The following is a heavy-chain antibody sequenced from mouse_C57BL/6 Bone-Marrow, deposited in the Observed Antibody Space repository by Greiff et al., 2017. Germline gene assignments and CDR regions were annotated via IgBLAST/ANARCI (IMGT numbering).Heavy chain of an antibody. CDR1: GYAFTNYL. CDR2: INPGSGGT. CDR3: AIFIDY. J-gene: IGHJ4*01. Sequence: VQVVESGAELVRPGTSVKVSCKASGYAFTNYLIEWVKQRPGQGLEWIGVINPGSGGTNYNEKFKGKATLTAYKSSSTAYMQLSSLTSEDSAVYFCAIFIDYWGQGTSVTVSS. V-gene: IGHV1-54*01.